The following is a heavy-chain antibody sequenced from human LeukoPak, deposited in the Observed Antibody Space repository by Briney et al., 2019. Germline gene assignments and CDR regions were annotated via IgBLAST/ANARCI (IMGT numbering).Heavy chain of an antibody. Sequence: PGGSLRLSCAASGFTFSSYAMSWVRQAPGKGLEWVSAISGSGGSTSYYADSVKGRFTISRDNSKNTLYLQMNRLRAEDTAVYYCAKPMLRGVINSYYYMDVWGKGTTVTVSS. CDR1: GFTFSSYA. J-gene: IGHJ6*03. CDR3: AKPMLRGVINSYYYMDV. CDR2: ISGSGGSTS. V-gene: IGHV3-23*01. D-gene: IGHD3-10*01.